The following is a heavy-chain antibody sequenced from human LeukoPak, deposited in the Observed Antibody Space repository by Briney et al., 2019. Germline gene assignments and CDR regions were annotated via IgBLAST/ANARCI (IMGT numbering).Heavy chain of an antibody. CDR3: ARDIAAAGPFDY. J-gene: IGHJ4*02. CDR2: IIPIFGTA. Sequence: GASVKVSCKASGGTFSSYAISWVRQAPGQGREWMGGIIPIFGTANYAQKFQGRVTITTDESTSTAYMELSSLRSEDTAVYYCARDIAAAGPFDYWGQGTLVTVSS. CDR1: GGTFSSYA. V-gene: IGHV1-69*05. D-gene: IGHD6-13*01.